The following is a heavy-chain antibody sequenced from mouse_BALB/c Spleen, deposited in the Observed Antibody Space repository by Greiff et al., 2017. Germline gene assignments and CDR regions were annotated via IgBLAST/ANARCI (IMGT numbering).Heavy chain of an antibody. J-gene: IGHJ4*01. CDR3: ARSAYGNCAMDY. Sequence: EVKLVESGGGLVQPGGSRKLSCAASGFTFTSFEMHWVRQAPEKGLEWVAYISSGSSTSYYADTVKGRFTISRDNPKNTLFLQMTRLRSEETAMYYCARSAYGNCAMDYWGQGTSVTVSS. V-gene: IGHV5-17*02. CDR2: ISSGSSTS. CDR1: GFTFTSFE. D-gene: IGHD2-1*01.